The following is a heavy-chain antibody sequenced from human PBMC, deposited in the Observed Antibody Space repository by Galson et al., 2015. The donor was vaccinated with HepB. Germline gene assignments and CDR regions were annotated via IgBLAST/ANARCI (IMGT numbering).Heavy chain of an antibody. V-gene: IGHV2-5*02. Sequence: PALVKPTQTLTLTCTFSGFSLSTSGVGVGWIRQPPGKALEWLALIYWDDDKRYSPSLKSRLTITKDTSKNQVVLTMTNMDPVDTATYYCAHGRLRRMGGPFDYWGQGTLVTVSS. D-gene: IGHD4-17*01. CDR3: AHGRLRRMGGPFDY. CDR2: IYWDDDK. CDR1: GFSLSTSGVG. J-gene: IGHJ4*02.